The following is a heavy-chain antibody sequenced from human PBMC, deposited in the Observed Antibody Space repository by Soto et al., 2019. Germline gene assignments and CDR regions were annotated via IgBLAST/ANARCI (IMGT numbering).Heavy chain of an antibody. CDR2: IYYSGST. CDR1: GGSISSYY. CDR3: ARDQNGSPHFDY. J-gene: IGHJ4*02. D-gene: IGHD1-26*01. Sequence: SETLSLTCTVSGGSISSYYWSWIRQPPGKGLEWIGYIYYSGSTNYNPSLKNRVTISVDTSKNQFSLKLSSVTAADTAVYYCARDQNGSPHFDYWGQGTLVTV. V-gene: IGHV4-59*01.